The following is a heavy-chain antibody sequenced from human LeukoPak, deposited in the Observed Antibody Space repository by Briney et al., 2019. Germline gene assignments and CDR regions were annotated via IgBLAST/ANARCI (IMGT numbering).Heavy chain of an antibody. Sequence: GGSLRLSCAASGLAFSSYAMSWVRQAPGKGLEWVSGISGSGGSTHYADSVKGRFTISRDNSNNTLYLQMNSLRAEDTAVYYCAKVPLTWLVRDYYYMDVWGKGTTVTVSS. CDR1: GLAFSSYA. D-gene: IGHD2-21*01. J-gene: IGHJ6*03. CDR2: ISGSGGST. CDR3: AKVPLTWLVRDYYYMDV. V-gene: IGHV3-23*01.